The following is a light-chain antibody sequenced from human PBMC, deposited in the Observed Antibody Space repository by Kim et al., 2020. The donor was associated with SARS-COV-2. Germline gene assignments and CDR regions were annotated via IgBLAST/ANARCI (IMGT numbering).Light chain of an antibody. J-gene: IGKJ4*01. CDR3: QQYGSSWLT. V-gene: IGKV3-20*01. Sequence: SPGERATLSCRASQSVSSSYLAWYQQKPGQAPRLLIYGASSRATGIPDRFSGSGSGTDFTLTISRLETEDFAVYYCQQYGSSWLTFGGGTKVDIK. CDR2: GAS. CDR1: QSVSSSY.